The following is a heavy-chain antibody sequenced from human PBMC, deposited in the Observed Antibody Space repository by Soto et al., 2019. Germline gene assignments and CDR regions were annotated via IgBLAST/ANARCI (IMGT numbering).Heavy chain of an antibody. CDR3: AREGRGKKAGYNGLVSLGY. V-gene: IGHV1-69*06. CDR2: IIPIFNST. CDR1: GSRFSNYV. D-gene: IGHD2-2*02. J-gene: IGHJ4*02. Sequence: SVKVSFKVSGSRFSNYVISWVRQAPGHGLEWLGRIIPIFNSTKYAQSFQGRVTITADKSTSTASLELSSLRSDDTAVYYCAREGRGKKAGYNGLVSLGYWGQGTLVTVSS.